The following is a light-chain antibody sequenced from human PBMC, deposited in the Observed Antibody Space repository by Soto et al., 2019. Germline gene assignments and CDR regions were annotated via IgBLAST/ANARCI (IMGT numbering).Light chain of an antibody. CDR3: SAWDDSLNGVV. J-gene: IGLJ2*01. CDR1: SSNIGSNT. CDR2: SNN. V-gene: IGLV1-44*01. Sequence: QSVLTQPPSASGTPGPRVTISCSGSSSNIGSNTVNWYQQLPGTAPKLLFDSNNQRPSGVPDQFSGSKSGTSASLDISVLQSEDEADYYCSAWDDSLNGVVFGGGTKLTVL.